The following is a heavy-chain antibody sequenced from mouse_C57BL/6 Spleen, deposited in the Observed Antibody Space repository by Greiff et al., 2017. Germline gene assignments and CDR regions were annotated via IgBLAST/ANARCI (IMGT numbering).Heavy chain of an antibody. V-gene: IGHV2-6-1*01. Sequence: VKLQESGPGLVAPSQSLSITCTVSGFSLTSYGVHWVRQPPGKGLEWLVVIWSDGSTTYNSALKSRLSISKDNSKSQVFLKMNSLQTDDTAMYYCARHRGYGNAMDYWGQGTSVTVSS. J-gene: IGHJ4*01. CDR1: GFSLTSYG. CDR3: ARHRGYGNAMDY. CDR2: IWSDGST. D-gene: IGHD2-2*01.